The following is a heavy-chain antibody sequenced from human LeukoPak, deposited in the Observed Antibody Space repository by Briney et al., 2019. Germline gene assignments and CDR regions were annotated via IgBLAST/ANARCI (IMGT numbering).Heavy chain of an antibody. Sequence: SETLSLTCTVSGVSINSHYWRWIRQPPGQGLEWIGFIYDSGSANYKSSLKSRVTMTVDTSKNQFSLKLNSVSAADTAVYYCETVLQIYYHMYGWGKGSTVTVS. D-gene: IGHD3-3*01. V-gene: IGHV4-59*11. CDR3: ETVLQIYYHMYG. CDR2: IYDSGSA. CDR1: GVSINSHY. J-gene: IGHJ6*03.